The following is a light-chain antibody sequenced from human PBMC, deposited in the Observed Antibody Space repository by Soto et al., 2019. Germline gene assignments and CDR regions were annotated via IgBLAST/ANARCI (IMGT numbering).Light chain of an antibody. CDR2: VAS. J-gene: IGKJ4*01. Sequence: EIVMTQSPVTLSVSPGDRATLSCRASQSVNSNLAWYQQKPGQTPKLLIYVASTRATGIPARFSGSGSGTVFTTTISSLQYEDFAFYYCQQYNGCPRTFGEGTKVEFK. V-gene: IGKV3-15*01. CDR3: QQYNGCPRT. CDR1: QSVNSN.